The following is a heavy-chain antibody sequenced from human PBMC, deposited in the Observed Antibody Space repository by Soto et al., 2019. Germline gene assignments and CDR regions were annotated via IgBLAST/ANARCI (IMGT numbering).Heavy chain of an antibody. V-gene: IGHV3-23*01. CDR1: GFTFSNYG. CDR3: AKEMIASTLAEFFDY. Sequence: EVQLLESGGGLIQPGGSLRLSCEASGFTFSNYGMTWVRPAPGKGLEWVSTISGSGGRTFYADPVKGRFTISRDNSKNTLYLQMNSLRAEDTAVYYCAKEMIASTLAEFFDYWGQGTLVTVSS. J-gene: IGHJ4*02. D-gene: IGHD2-21*01. CDR2: ISGSGGRT.